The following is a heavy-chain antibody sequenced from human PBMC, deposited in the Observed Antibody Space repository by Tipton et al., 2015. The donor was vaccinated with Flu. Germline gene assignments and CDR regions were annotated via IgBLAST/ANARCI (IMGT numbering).Heavy chain of an antibody. CDR1: GFTVSSDF. V-gene: IGHV3-53*01. CDR3: ARGRGSSETYSMDV. D-gene: IGHD3-10*01. CDR2: IYSGGSA. J-gene: IGHJ6*02. Sequence: SLRFSCAASGFTVSSDFMTWVRQAPGKGLEWVSLIYSGGSAFYADSVKGRFSISRDNSKSTLYLQMNSLRADDTAMYYCARGRGSSETYSMDVWGQGTTVTVSS.